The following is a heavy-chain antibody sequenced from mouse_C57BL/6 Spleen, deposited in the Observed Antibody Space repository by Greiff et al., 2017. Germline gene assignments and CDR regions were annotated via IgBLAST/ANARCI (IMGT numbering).Heavy chain of an antibody. V-gene: IGHV1-26*01. CDR2: INPNNGGT. CDR3: AKGWGTKNWYFDV. Sequence: EVQLQQSGPELVKPGASVKISCKASGYTFTDYYMNWVKQSHGKSLEWIGDINPNNGGTSYNQKFKGKATLTVDKSSSTAYMELRSLTSEDSAVYYCAKGWGTKNWYFDVWGTGTTVTVSS. D-gene: IGHD1-1*02. J-gene: IGHJ1*03. CDR1: GYTFTDYY.